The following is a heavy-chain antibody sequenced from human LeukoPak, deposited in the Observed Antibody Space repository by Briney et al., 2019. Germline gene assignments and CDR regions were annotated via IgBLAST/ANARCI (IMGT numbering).Heavy chain of an antibody. Sequence: GGSLRLSCAASGFTFSSYWMHWVRQAPGMGLVGVSRINPDGSGTSYADSVRGRFTISRDNAKNTLYLQMNSLRAEDTAVYYCASYLTSIPSGMDVWGQGATVTVSS. CDR1: GFTFSSYW. D-gene: IGHD2/OR15-2a*01. J-gene: IGHJ6*02. CDR3: ASYLTSIPSGMDV. V-gene: IGHV3-74*01. CDR2: INPDGSGT.